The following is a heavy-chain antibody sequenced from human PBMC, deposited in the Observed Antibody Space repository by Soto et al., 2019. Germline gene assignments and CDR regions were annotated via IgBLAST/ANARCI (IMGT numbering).Heavy chain of an antibody. V-gene: IGHV4-31*03. CDR3: ARLAMIVVDASKAYYFDY. J-gene: IGHJ4*02. Sequence: ASETLSLTCTVSGGSISSGGYYWSWIRQHPGKGLEWIGYIYYSGSTYYNPSLKSRVTISVDTSKNQFSLKLSSVTAADTAVYYCARLAMIVVDASKAYYFDYWGQGTLVTVS. CDR2: IYYSGST. D-gene: IGHD3-22*01. CDR1: GGSISSGGYY.